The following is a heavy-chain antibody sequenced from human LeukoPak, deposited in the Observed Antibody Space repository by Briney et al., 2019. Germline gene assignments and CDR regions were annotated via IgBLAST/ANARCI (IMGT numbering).Heavy chain of an antibody. CDR3: ARIQLAYCGGDCTDAFDI. CDR1: GFTFRNYG. CDR2: IWYVGSNK. D-gene: IGHD2-21*02. V-gene: IGHV3-33*01. Sequence: GGSLRLSCAASGFTFRNYGMHWVRQAPGKGLGWVAVIWYVGSNKYYADSVKGRFTVSRDNSKNTLYLQMNSLRAEDTAVYYCARIQLAYCGGDCTDAFDIWGRGTMVTVSS. J-gene: IGHJ3*02.